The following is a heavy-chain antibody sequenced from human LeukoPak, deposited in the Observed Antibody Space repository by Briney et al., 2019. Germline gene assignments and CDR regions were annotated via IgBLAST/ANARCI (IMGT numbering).Heavy chain of an antibody. CDR2: ISTSSSYI. J-gene: IGHJ4*02. V-gene: IGHV3-21*01. Sequence: PGGSLRLSCAASGFTFTSYSMTWARQAPGKGLEWVSSISTSSSYIYYADSVKGRFTVSRDNAENSLYLQMNSLRAEDTAVYYCARATGPGPDCYSGSGRSGDYWGQGTLVTVSS. CDR1: GFTFTSYS. CDR3: ARATGPGPDCYSGSGRSGDY. D-gene: IGHD2-21*02.